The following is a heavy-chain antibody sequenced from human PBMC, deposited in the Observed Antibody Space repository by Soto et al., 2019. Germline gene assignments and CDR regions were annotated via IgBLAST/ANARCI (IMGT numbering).Heavy chain of an antibody. Sequence: ESGGGLVQPGGSLRLSCAASGFTVSRYDMHWVRQATGKGLEWVSVIGSAGDTYYPGSVKGRFTISRENAQNSLYLQMTSLRAEDTAVYYCAKADDGGTHFENWGQGTLVTVSS. CDR2: IGSAGDT. V-gene: IGHV3-13*01. D-gene: IGHD4-17*01. CDR3: AKADDGGTHFEN. J-gene: IGHJ4*02. CDR1: GFTVSRYD.